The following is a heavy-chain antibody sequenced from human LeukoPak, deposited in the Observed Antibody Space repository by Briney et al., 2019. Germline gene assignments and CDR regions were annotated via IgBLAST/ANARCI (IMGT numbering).Heavy chain of an antibody. D-gene: IGHD4-17*01. CDR1: GGSISSGSYY. CDR3: ARDNGDYVVDY. V-gene: IGHV4-61*02. Sequence: PSETLSLTCTVSGGSISSGSYYWSWIQQPAGKGLEWIGRIYTSGSTNYNPSLKSRVTISVDTSKNQFSLKLSSVTAADTAVYYCARDNGDYVVDYWGQGTLVTVSS. CDR2: IYTSGST. J-gene: IGHJ4*02.